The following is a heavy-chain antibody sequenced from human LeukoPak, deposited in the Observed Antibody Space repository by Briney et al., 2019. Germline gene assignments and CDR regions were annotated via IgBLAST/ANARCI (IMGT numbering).Heavy chain of an antibody. CDR3: ARIGGFGESMGYYFDY. CDR2: IYHSGST. J-gene: IGHJ4*02. V-gene: IGHV4-39*07. Sequence: PSETLSLTCTVSGGSISSSSYYWGWIRQPPGKGLEWIGSIYHSGSTYYNPSLKSRVTISVDKSKNQFSLKLSSVTAADTAVYYCARIGGFGESMGYYFDYWGQGTLVTVSS. CDR1: GGSISSSSYY. D-gene: IGHD3-10*01.